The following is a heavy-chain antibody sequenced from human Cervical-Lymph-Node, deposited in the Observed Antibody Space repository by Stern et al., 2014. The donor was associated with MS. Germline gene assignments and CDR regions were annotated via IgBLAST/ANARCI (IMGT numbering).Heavy chain of an antibody. V-gene: IGHV4-4*07. CDR1: GASTDFYF. J-gene: IGHJ2*01. Sequence: QVQLQESGPGLVKPSETLSLTCTVAGASTDFYFWSWIRQPAGKGLEWIGRIFTSGSTNSNPSLKGRFTMSVDTSKNQVSLNLGSVAAADTAVYYCASSLDSSGWRYFDLWGRGILVTVSS. D-gene: IGHD6-19*01. CDR2: IFTSGST. CDR3: ASSLDSSGWRYFDL.